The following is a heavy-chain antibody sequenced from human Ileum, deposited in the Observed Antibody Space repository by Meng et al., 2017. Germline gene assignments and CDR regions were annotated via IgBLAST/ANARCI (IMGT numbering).Heavy chain of an antibody. CDR2: IHYTGST. D-gene: IGHD2-2*01. CDR3: ARGVSAAGLFDN. J-gene: IGHJ4*02. V-gene: IGHV4-31*03. CDR1: GCCIGSSAYY. Sequence: QVQLQESGPGVVKVSQTLSLTCTVSGCCIGSSAYYWTWIRQHPAKGLEWIGYIHYTGSTSYNPSLESRTSTSIDTSNNQFSLKVTSVTAADTAVYYCARGVSAAGLFDNWGPGTLVTVSS.